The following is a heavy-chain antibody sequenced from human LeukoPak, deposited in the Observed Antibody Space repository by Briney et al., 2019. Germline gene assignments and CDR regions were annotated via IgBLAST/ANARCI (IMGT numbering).Heavy chain of an antibody. CDR2: ISSSSSYI. D-gene: IGHD6-13*01. J-gene: IGHJ4*02. Sequence: GGSLRLSCAASGFTFSSYSMNWVRQAAGKGLEWVSSISSSSSYIYYADSVKGRFTISRDNAKNSLYLQMKSLRAEDTAVYSCARDRESSSWFDYWGQGTLVTVSS. CDR3: ARDRESSSWFDY. V-gene: IGHV3-21*01. CDR1: GFTFSSYS.